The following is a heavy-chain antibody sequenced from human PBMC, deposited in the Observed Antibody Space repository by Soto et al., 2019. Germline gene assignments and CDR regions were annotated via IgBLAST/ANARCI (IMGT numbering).Heavy chain of an antibody. V-gene: IGHV3-23*01. CDR2: ISGSGGST. CDR3: AKDRGSGYYARTSFDY. J-gene: IGHJ4*02. CDR1: GFTFSSYA. Sequence: PGGSLRLSCAASGFTFSSYAMSWVRQAPGKGLEWVSAISGSGGSTYYADSVKGRFTISRDNSKNTLYLQMNSLRAEDTAVYYCAKDRGSGYYARTSFDYWGQGTLVTVS. D-gene: IGHD3-22*01.